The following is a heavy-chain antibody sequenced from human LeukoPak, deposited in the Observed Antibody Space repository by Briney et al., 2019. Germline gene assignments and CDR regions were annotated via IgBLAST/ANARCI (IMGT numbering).Heavy chain of an antibody. CDR3: ARAYCTTTSCYHGGFDI. Sequence: PGESLKISCKGSGYSFSGYWLGWVRQMPGKGLECMGIIYPGDSDTRYSPSFQGQVTISADKSISTAYLQWSSLKASDSAMYYCARAYCTTTSCYHGGFDIWGQGTTVTVSS. CDR1: GYSFSGYW. J-gene: IGHJ3*02. D-gene: IGHD2-2*01. V-gene: IGHV5-51*01. CDR2: IYPGDSDT.